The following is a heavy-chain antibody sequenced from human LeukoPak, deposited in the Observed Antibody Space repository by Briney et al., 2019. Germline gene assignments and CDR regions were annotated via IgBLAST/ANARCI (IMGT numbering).Heavy chain of an antibody. D-gene: IGHD6-19*01. J-gene: IGHJ4*02. CDR1: GFTFSNYA. V-gene: IGHV3-23*01. Sequence: PGGSLRLSCAASGFTFSNYAMSWVRQAPGKGLEWVSFISGSGGSTYYVDSVKGRFTISRDNAKNTLYLQMNSLRAEDTAVYYCARASSGWYYDYWGQGTLVTVSS. CDR2: ISGSGGST. CDR3: ARASSGWYYDY.